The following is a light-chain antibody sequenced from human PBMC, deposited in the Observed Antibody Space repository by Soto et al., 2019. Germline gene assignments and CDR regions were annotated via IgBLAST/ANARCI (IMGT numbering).Light chain of an antibody. V-gene: IGKV3-20*01. CDR1: QSVSSSY. Sequence: EIVLTQSPGTLSLSPGERATLSCRASQSVSSSYLAWYQQKPGQAPRLLIYGASSRATGIPDRFSGSGFGTHFTLTISSLEPEDFAVYYCQQYGSSPWTFGQGTKVDI. CDR2: GAS. CDR3: QQYGSSPWT. J-gene: IGKJ1*01.